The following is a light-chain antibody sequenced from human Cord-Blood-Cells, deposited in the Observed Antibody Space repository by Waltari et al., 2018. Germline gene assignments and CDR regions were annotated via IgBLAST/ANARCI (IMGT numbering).Light chain of an antibody. Sequence: DIQMTQSPSSLSASVGDRITITCRESQSISSYLNWYQQKPGKAPKILNYAASSLQSGVPSRFSGSGSGTDFTLTISSLQPEDFATYYCQQSYSTPLTFGGGTKVEIK. J-gene: IGKJ4*01. CDR3: QQSYSTPLT. CDR2: AAS. CDR1: QSISSY. V-gene: IGKV1-39*01.